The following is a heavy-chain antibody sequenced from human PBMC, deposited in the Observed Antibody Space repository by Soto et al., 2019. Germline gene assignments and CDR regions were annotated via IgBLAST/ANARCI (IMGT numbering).Heavy chain of an antibody. CDR3: ARGGSETSYYMDV. J-gene: IGHJ6*03. CDR1: GCTCSSYS. CDR2: ISSSSSYI. D-gene: IGHD3-10*01. Sequence: PGGALRRSCAASGCTCSSYSMNWVRQAPGKGLEWVSSISSSSSYIYYADSVKGRFTISRDNAKNSLYLQMNSLRAEDTAVYYCARGGSETSYYMDVWGKGTTVTVSS. V-gene: IGHV3-21*01.